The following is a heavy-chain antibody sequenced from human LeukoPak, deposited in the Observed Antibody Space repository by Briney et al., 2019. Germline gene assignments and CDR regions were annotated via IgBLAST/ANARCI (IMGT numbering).Heavy chain of an antibody. CDR3: ARAGYSSSWYWARGHYYYYYMDV. V-gene: IGHV4-59*01. CDR2: IYYSGST. D-gene: IGHD6-13*01. J-gene: IGHJ6*03. CDR1: GGSISSYY. Sequence: SGTLSLTCTVSGGSISSYYWSWIRQPPGKGLEWIGYIYYSGSTNYNPSLRSRVTISVDTSKNQFSLKLSSVTAADTAVYYCARAGYSSSWYWARGHYYYYYMDVWGKGTTVTISS.